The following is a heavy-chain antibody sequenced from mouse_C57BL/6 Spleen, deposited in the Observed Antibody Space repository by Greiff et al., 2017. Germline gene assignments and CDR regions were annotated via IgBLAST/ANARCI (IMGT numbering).Heavy chain of an antibody. J-gene: IGHJ2*01. CDR1: GYTFTDYN. Sequence: EVQLQESGPELVKPGASVKMSCKASGYTFTDYNMHWVKQSHGKSLEWIGYINPNNGGTSYNQKFKGKATLTVNKSSSTAYMELRSLTSEDSAVYYCASVYYGIYFDYWGQGTTLTVSS. V-gene: IGHV1-22*01. D-gene: IGHD2-1*01. CDR3: ASVYYGIYFDY. CDR2: INPNNGGT.